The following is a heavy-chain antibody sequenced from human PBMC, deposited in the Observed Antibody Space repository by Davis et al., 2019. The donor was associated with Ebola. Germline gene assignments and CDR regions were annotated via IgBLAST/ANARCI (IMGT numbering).Heavy chain of an antibody. CDR2: IWYDGSNK. V-gene: IGHV3-33*01. D-gene: IGHD3-22*01. J-gene: IGHJ4*02. CDR1: GFTFSSYG. Sequence: GGSLRLSCAASGFTFSSYGMHWVRQAPGKGLEWVAVIWYDGSNKYYADSVKGRFTISRDNSKNTLYLQMNSLRAEDTAVYYCARQGRYYDSSGYFLDYWGQGTLVTVSS. CDR3: ARQGRYYDSSGYFLDY.